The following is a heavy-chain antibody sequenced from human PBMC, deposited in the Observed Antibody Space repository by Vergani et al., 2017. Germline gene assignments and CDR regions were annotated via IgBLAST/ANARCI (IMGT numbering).Heavy chain of an antibody. V-gene: IGHV4-34*01. D-gene: IGHD3-10*01. CDR2: INHSGST. Sequence: QVQLQQWGAGLLKPSETLSLTCAVSGGSFSGYYWSWIRQPPGKGLEWSGEINHSGSTNYNPSLKSRVTISVDTSKNQFSLKLSSVTAADTAVYYCAGGYYYGSGTKSPFDPWGQGTLVTVSS. CDR3: AGGYYYGSGTKSPFDP. CDR1: GGSFSGYY. J-gene: IGHJ5*02.